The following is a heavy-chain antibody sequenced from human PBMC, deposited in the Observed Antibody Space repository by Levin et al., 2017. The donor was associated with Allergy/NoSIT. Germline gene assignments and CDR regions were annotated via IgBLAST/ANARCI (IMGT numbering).Heavy chain of an antibody. CDR2: IIPIFGTA. CDR1: GGTFSSYA. Sequence: GASVKVSCKASGGTFSSYAISWVRQAPGQGLEWMGGIIPIFGTANYAQKFQGRVTITADESTSTAYMELSSLRSEDTAVYYCALFPAASVVVQSSGYDYGMDGWGQGTTVTVSS. V-gene: IGHV1-69*13. D-gene: IGHD2-2*01. J-gene: IGHJ6*02. CDR3: ALFPAASVVVQSSGYDYGMDG.